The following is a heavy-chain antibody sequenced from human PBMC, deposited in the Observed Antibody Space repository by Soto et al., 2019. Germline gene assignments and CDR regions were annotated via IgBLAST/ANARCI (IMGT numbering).Heavy chain of an antibody. Sequence: GGSLRLSCAASGFTLSSYSMNWVRQAPGKGLEWVSYISSSSHTIYYVDSVKGRFTTSRDNAKNSLYLQMNSLRAEDTAVYYCARSPIVATIMMYYFDSWGQGTLVTVSS. CDR1: GFTLSSYS. J-gene: IGHJ4*02. CDR2: ISSSSHTI. V-gene: IGHV3-48*01. D-gene: IGHD5-12*01. CDR3: ARSPIVATIMMYYFDS.